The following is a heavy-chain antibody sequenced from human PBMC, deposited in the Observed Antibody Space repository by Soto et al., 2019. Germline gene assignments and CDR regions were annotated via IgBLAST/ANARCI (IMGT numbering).Heavy chain of an antibody. D-gene: IGHD3-9*01. CDR2: ISAYNGNT. CDR1: GYTFTSYG. V-gene: IGHV1-18*01. J-gene: IGHJ4*02. Sequence: ASVKVSCKASGYTFTSYGISWVRQAPGQGLEWMGWISAYNGNTNYAQKLQGRVTMTTDTSTSTAYMELRSLRSDDTAVYYCASGLRYFDWSHFDYWGQGTLVTVSS. CDR3: ASGLRYFDWSHFDY.